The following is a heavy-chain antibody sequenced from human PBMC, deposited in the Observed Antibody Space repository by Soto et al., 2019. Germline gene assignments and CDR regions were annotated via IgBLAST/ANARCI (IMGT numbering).Heavy chain of an antibody. CDR1: GFAFSIYA. Sequence: AGSLRLSCASAGFAFSIYAMHWVRHAPVKVLEWVAVISYDGSNKYYADSVKGRFTISRDNSKNTMYLQMNSLRGDDTALYYCAKSGHFDMLTGQEGFDPWGPGTLVTVSS. CDR2: ISYDGSNK. CDR3: AKSGHFDMLTGQEGFDP. J-gene: IGHJ5*02. V-gene: IGHV3-30-3*02. D-gene: IGHD3-9*01.